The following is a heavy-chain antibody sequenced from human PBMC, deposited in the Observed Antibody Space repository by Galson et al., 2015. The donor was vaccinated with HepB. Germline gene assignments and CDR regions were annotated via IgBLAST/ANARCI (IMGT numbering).Heavy chain of an antibody. V-gene: IGHV3-30*18. CDR3: AKSQPSPGYGSGSSIDY. J-gene: IGHJ4*02. Sequence: SLRLSCAASGFTFSSYGMHWVRQAPGKGLEWVAVISYDGSNKYYADSVKGRFTISRDNSKNTLYLQMNSLRAEDTAVYYCAKSQPSPGYGSGSSIDYWGQGTLVTVSS. CDR1: GFTFSSYG. CDR2: ISYDGSNK. D-gene: IGHD3-10*01.